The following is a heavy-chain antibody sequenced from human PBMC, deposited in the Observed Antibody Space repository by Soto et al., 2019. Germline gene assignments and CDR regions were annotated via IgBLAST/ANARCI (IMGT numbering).Heavy chain of an antibody. Sequence: SETLSLTCAVYGGSFSGYYWSWIRQPPGKGLEWIGEINHSGSTNYNPSLKSRVTISVDTSKNQFSLKLSSVTAADTAVYYCARDNHAWYYYYVMAVWGQGTTVTVSS. D-gene: IGHD1-20*01. V-gene: IGHV4-34*01. CDR1: GGSFSGYY. J-gene: IGHJ6*02. CDR2: INHSGST. CDR3: ARDNHAWYYYYVMAV.